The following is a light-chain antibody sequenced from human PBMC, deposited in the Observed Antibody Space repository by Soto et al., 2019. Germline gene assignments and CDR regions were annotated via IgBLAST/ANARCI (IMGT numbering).Light chain of an antibody. J-gene: IGKJ5*01. V-gene: IGKV3-20*01. CDR1: QTVSSNF. CDR2: GAS. Sequence: TVLKQSPGTLSLSPGEGATLSCRASQTVSSNFLAWYRQKPGQAPRLLIYGASSRATGIPDRFGGSGSGTDFTLTISRLEPEDFAVYYCHQYNTWPPITFGQGTRLEIK. CDR3: HQYNTWPPIT.